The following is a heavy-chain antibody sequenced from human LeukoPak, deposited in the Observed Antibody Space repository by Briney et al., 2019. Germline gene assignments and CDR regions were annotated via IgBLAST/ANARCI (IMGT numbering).Heavy chain of an antibody. D-gene: IGHD3-16*02. CDR2: ITGSSTYI. CDR1: GFTFSSYS. CDR3: ARGFADFVWGSYPSSY. J-gene: IGHJ4*02. V-gene: IGHV3-21*01. Sequence: GDSLRLSCAASGFTFSSYSMNWVRQAPGKGLEWVSSITGSSTYIHYADSVKGRFTISRDNAKISLYLQMNSLRAEDTAVYYCARGFADFVWGSYPSSYWGQGILVTVSS.